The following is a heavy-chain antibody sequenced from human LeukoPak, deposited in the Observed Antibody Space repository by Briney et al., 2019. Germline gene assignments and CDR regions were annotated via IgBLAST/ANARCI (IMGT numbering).Heavy chain of an antibody. CDR1: GLTFSSYA. CDR3: ARGGSESYFYYMDV. V-gene: IGHV3-64*01. CDR2: ISSNGGST. Sequence: PGGSLRLSCAAFGLTFSSYAMHWVRQAPGKGLEYVSAISSNGGSTYYANSVKGRFTISRDNSKNTLYLQMGSLRAEDMAVYYCARGGSESYFYYMDVWGKGTTVTVSS. D-gene: IGHD3-10*01. J-gene: IGHJ6*03.